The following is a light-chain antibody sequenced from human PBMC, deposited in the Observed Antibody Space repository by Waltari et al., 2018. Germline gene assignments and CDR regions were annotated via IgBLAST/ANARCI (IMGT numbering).Light chain of an antibody. J-gene: IGKJ1*01. CDR1: ESVSRA. CDR2: GAS. CDR3: QHYLRLPVT. V-gene: IGKV3-20*01. Sequence: EIALTQSPGTLSLSVGERATVSCRASESVSRALAWYQQKPGQAPRLLIYGASTRATGIPDRFSGSGSETDFSLTISRLEPDDFAVYYCQHYLRLPVTFGQGTTMEI.